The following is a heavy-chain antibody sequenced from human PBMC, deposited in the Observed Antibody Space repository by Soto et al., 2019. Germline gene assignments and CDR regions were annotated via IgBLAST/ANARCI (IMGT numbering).Heavy chain of an antibody. D-gene: IGHD3-16*01. J-gene: IGHJ6*02. Sequence: GGSLRLSCAASGFTFSSYGMHWVRQAPGKGLEWVAVISYDGSNKYYADSVKGRFTISRDNSKNTLYLQMNSLRAEDTAVYYCAKEWGVAEYGMDVWGQGTTVTVSS. CDR1: GFTFSSYG. CDR3: AKEWGVAEYGMDV. V-gene: IGHV3-30*18. CDR2: ISYDGSNK.